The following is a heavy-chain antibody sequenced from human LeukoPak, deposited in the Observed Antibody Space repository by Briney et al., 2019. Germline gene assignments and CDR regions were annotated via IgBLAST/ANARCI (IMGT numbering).Heavy chain of an antibody. V-gene: IGHV4-30-4*08. D-gene: IGHD3-10*01. Sequence: TLSLTCAVYGGSFSGYYWSWIRQPPGKGLEWIGYIYYSGSTYYNPSLKSRVTISVDTSKNQLSLKLSSVTAADTAVYYCARVLTMVRGVIYIFDYWGQGTLVTVSS. CDR3: ARVLTMVRGVIYIFDY. CDR2: IYYSGST. CDR1: GGSFSGYY. J-gene: IGHJ4*02.